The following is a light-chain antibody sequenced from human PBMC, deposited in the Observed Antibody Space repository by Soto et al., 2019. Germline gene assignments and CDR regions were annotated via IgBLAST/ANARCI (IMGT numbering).Light chain of an antibody. CDR1: QSISSW. Sequence: DIQMTQSPSTLSASVGDRVTITCRASQSISSWLAWYQQKPGKAPKLLIYDASSLESGVPPRFSGSGSGTEFTLIISSLQPEDFASYDCQQYNSYSPWTFGQGTKVEIK. CDR2: DAS. CDR3: QQYNSYSPWT. V-gene: IGKV1-5*01. J-gene: IGKJ1*01.